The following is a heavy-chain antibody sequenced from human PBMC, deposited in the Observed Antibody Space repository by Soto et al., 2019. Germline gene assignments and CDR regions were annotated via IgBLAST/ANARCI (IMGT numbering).Heavy chain of an antibody. V-gene: IGHV4-31*03. D-gene: IGHD4-17*01. CDR1: GGSISSGGYY. CDR2: IYYSGST. Sequence: QVQLQESGPGLVKPSQTLSLTCTVSGGSISSGGYYWSWIRQHPGKGLEWIGYIYYSGSTYYNPSLKSRVTISVDTSKNQFSLKLSSVTAADTAVYYCARDQTVTTTYYYYGMDVWGQGTTVTVSS. CDR3: ARDQTVTTTYYYYGMDV. J-gene: IGHJ6*02.